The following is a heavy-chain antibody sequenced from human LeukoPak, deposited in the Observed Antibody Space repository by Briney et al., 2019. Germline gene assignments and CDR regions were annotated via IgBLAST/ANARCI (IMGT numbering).Heavy chain of an antibody. J-gene: IGHJ3*02. CDR3: ARGDAFHDAFDI. Sequence: GASVKVSCKASNYTFSTYTINWVRQAPGQGLEWMGSVSPYTGNANYAVKFLGRVTMTTSANTAYMQVWSLRSDDTAIYYCARGDAFHDAFDIWGQGTLVSVSS. CDR1: NYTFSTYT. V-gene: IGHV1-18*04. CDR2: VSPYTGNA. D-gene: IGHD2-21*02.